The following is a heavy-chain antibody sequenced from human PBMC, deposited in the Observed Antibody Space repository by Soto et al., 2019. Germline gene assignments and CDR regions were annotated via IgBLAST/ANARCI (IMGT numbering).Heavy chain of an antibody. D-gene: IGHD6-19*01. CDR3: ARDGDSSGWYGWFDP. CDR1: GYTFTSYG. J-gene: IGHJ5*02. CDR2: ISAYNGNT. Sequence: ASVKVSCKASGYTFTSYGISWVRQAPGQGLEWMGWISAYNGNTNYAQKLQGRVTMTTDTSTSTAYMELRSLRSDDTAVYYCARDGDSSGWYGWFDPWGQGTLVTVSS. V-gene: IGHV1-18*04.